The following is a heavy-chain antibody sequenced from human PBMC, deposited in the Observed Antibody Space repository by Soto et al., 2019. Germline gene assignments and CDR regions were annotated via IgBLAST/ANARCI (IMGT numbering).Heavy chain of an antibody. CDR2: IYYSGST. J-gene: IGHJ6*03. Sequence: QAQLQESGPGLVKPSETLSLTCTVSGGSISGHYWSWIRQPPGKGLEWIGFIYYSGSTRYHPSLKSRVTISVDTSKNQFSLRLTSVTAADTAVYYCARDRPGTNPNYMEVWGKGTTVSVSS. V-gene: IGHV4-59*11. CDR3: ARDRPGTNPNYMEV. D-gene: IGHD1-7*01. CDR1: GGSISGHY.